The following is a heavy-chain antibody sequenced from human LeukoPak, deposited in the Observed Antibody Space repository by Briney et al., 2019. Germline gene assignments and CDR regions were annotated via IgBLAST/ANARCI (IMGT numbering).Heavy chain of an antibody. CDR1: GFTFSSYT. CDR3: ARFAAGGSYYYYMDV. J-gene: IGHJ6*03. CDR2: IGTSSTTI. V-gene: IGHV3-48*01. D-gene: IGHD6-25*01. Sequence: GGSLRLSCAASGFTFSSYTMNWVRRPPGKGLEWVSNIGTSSTTIYYADSVKGRFTISRDNAKNSLYLQMNSLRADDTAVYYCARFAAGGSYYYYMDVWGKGTTVTVSS.